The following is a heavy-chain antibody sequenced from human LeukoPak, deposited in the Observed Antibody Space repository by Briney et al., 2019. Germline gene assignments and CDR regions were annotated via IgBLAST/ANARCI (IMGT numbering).Heavy chain of an antibody. D-gene: IGHD1-26*01. V-gene: IGHV3-13*01. CDR1: GFIFSSYD. J-gene: IGHJ4*02. CDR3: AIETTHGELHY. Sequence: GGSLRLSCAASGFIFSSYDMHWVRQVTGKGLEWVSGIGIAGDTYYADSVKGRFTISRDNSENTLFLQMNSLRAEDTAVYYCAIETTHGELHYWGQGTLVTVSS. CDR2: IGIAGDT.